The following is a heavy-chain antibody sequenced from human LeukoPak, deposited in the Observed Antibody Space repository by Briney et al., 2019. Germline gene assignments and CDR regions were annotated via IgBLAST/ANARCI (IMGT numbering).Heavy chain of an antibody. CDR2: INSDGSST. D-gene: IGHD3-22*01. V-gene: IGHV3-74*01. CDR3: ARDYRTYYYDSIGPDY. Sequence: GGSLRLSCAASGFTFSSYWMHWVRQAPGKGLVWVSRINSDGSSTSYADSVKGRFTISRDNAKNTLYLQMNSLRAEDTAVYYCARDYRTYYYDSIGPDYWGQGTLVTVSS. J-gene: IGHJ4*02. CDR1: GFTFSSYW.